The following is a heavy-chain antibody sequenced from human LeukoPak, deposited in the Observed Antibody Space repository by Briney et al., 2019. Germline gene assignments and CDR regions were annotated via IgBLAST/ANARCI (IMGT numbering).Heavy chain of an antibody. D-gene: IGHD1-26*01. Sequence: GGSLRLSCAASGFIVSGDFMSWVRQAPGKGLGWVSVIYSDGSTYYADSVKGRFTISRDNSKNTLDLQMTGLRAEDTAVYYCARERGRGRDSPWFDYWGQGTLVTVSS. J-gene: IGHJ4*02. CDR3: ARERGRGRDSPWFDY. V-gene: IGHV3-53*01. CDR1: GFIVSGDF. CDR2: IYSDGST.